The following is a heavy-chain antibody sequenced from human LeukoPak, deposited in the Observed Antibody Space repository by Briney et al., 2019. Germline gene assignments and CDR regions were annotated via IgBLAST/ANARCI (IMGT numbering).Heavy chain of an antibody. D-gene: IGHD6-13*01. Sequence: GGSLRLSCAASGFTFISHATSWVRQAPGKGLEWVSTISGSAGTTYYADSVKGRFTISRDNSKNTLYLQMNSLRAEDTAIYYCAKPIRSSWYYFDYWGQGTLVTVSS. CDR2: ISGSAGTT. V-gene: IGHV3-23*01. CDR1: GFTFISHA. J-gene: IGHJ4*02. CDR3: AKPIRSSWYYFDY.